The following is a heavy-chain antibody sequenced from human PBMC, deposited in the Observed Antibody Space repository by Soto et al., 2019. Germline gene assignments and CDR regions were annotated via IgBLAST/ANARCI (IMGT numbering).Heavy chain of an antibody. D-gene: IGHD1-26*01. V-gene: IGHV1-18*01. CDR1: GYTFTSYG. Sequence: GSSVKVSCKASGYTFTSYGISWVRQAPGQGLEWMGWISAYNGNTNYAQKLQGRVTMTTDTSTSTAYMELRSLRSDDTAVYYCARGPLWELPLYYYYYYGMDGWGQGTTVTLDS. CDR2: ISAYNGNT. CDR3: ARGPLWELPLYYYYYYGMDG. J-gene: IGHJ6*01.